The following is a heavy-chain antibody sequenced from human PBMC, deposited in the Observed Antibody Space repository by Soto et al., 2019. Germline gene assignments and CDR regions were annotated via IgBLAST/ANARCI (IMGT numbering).Heavy chain of an antibody. CDR1: GGTFSSYA. D-gene: IGHD6-19*01. V-gene: IGHV1-69*13. Sequence: SVKVSCKASGGTFSSYAISWVRQAPGQGLEWMGGIIPIFGTANYAQKFQGRVTITADESTSTAYMELSSLRSEDTAVYYCARVSLGIAVAGTIYFQHWGQGTLVTVSS. CDR2: IIPIFGTA. CDR3: ARVSLGIAVAGTIYFQH. J-gene: IGHJ1*01.